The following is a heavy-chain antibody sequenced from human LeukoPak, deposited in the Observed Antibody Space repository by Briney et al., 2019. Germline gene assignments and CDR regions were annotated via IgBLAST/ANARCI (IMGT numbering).Heavy chain of an antibody. J-gene: IGHJ4*02. Sequence: GGSLRLSCAASGFTFSTYAMHWVRQAPGKGLEWVAFIRNDGSHEYYADSVKGRFTISRDNSKNTLYLQMDSLRAEDTAVYYCAKDPYSNHDPYYFEYWGQGTLVTVSS. D-gene: IGHD4-11*01. V-gene: IGHV3-30*02. CDR2: IRNDGSHE. CDR1: GFTFSTYA. CDR3: AKDPYSNHDPYYFEY.